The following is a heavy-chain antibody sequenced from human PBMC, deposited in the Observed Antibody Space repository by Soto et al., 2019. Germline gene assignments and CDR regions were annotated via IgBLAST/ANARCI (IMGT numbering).Heavy chain of an antibody. D-gene: IGHD3-22*01. J-gene: IGHJ4*02. V-gene: IGHV3-21*01. CDR1: GFTFSSYS. Sequence: GGSLRLSCAASGFTFSSYSMNWVRQAPGKGLEWVSSISSSSSYIYYADSVKGRFTISRDNAKNSLYLQMNSLRAEDTAVYYCARDPPSYYYDSSGYPDYWGQGT. CDR2: ISSSSSYI. CDR3: ARDPPSYYYDSSGYPDY.